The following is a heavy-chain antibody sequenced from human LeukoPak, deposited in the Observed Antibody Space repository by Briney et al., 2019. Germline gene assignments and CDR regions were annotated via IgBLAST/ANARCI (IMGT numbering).Heavy chain of an antibody. CDR3: ARDPSGAGYYGL. Sequence: SETLSLTCAVYGGSFSGYYWSWIRQHPGKGPEWIGYIYYSGSTYYNPSLKSRVTISVDTSKNQFSLKLSSVTAADTAVYYCARDPSGAGYYGLWGQGTLVTVSS. J-gene: IGHJ4*02. CDR2: IYYSGST. D-gene: IGHD3-10*01. V-gene: IGHV4-31*11. CDR1: GGSFSGYY.